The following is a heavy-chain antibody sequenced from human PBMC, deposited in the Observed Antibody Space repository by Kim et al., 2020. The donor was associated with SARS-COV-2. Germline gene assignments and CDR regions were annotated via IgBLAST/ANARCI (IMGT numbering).Heavy chain of an antibody. CDR1: GFTFSDHY. CDR3: AVSVYGGNSGYFDY. CDR2: TRNKANSYTT. J-gene: IGHJ4*02. D-gene: IGHD4-17*01. Sequence: GGSLRLSCAASGFTFSDHYMDWVRQAPGKGLEWVGRTRNKANSYTTEYAASVKGRFTISRDDSKNSLYLQMNSLKTEDTAVYYCAVSVYGGNSGYFDYWGQGTLVTVSS. V-gene: IGHV3-72*01.